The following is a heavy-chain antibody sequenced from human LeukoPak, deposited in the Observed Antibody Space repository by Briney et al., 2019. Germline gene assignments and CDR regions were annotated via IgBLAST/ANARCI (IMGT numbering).Heavy chain of an antibody. CDR3: ARGHSIEPYYYYYYMDV. D-gene: IGHD4-11*01. J-gene: IGHJ6*03. V-gene: IGHV4-59*01. CDR1: GYSISSGYY. Sequence: SETLSLTCTVSGYSISSGYYCSWIRQPPGKGLEWIGYIYYSGSTSYNPSLKSRVTISLDTSNNQFSLKLRSVTAADTAVNYCARGHSIEPYYYYYYMDVWGKGTTVTVSS. CDR2: IYYSGST.